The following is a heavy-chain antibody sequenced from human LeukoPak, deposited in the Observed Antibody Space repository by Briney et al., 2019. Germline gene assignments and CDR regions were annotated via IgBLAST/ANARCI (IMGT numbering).Heavy chain of an antibody. D-gene: IGHD2-2*01. CDR3: AKDIGYGPAGTYYYYGMDV. CDR1: GFTFSSYE. V-gene: IGHV3-48*03. CDR2: ISSSGSTI. Sequence: GGSLRLSCAASGFTFSSYEMNWVRQAPGKGLEWVSYISSSGSTIYYADSVKGRFTISRDNSKNSLYLQMNSLRTEDTALYYCAKDIGYGPAGTYYYYGMDVWGQGTTVTVSS. J-gene: IGHJ6*02.